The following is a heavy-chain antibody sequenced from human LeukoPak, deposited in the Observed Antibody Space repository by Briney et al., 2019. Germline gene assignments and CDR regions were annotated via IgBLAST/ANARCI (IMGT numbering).Heavy chain of an antibody. J-gene: IGHJ5*02. CDR2: IYYSGSS. V-gene: IGHV4-39*07. CDR3: VRDDYGDYTRRFDP. CDR1: GGSISSSSYY. Sequence: SETLSLTCTVYGGSISSSSYYWGWIRQPPGKGLEWIGSIYYSGSSYYNPSLKSRVTISVDTSKNQVSLQLSSVTAADTAVYYCVRDDYGDYTRRFDPWGQGTLVTVSS. D-gene: IGHD4-17*01.